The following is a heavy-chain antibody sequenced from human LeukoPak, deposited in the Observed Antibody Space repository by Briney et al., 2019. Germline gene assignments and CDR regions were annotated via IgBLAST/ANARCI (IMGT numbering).Heavy chain of an antibody. V-gene: IGHV1-18*01. J-gene: IGHJ4*02. CDR1: GYTFTSYG. CDR2: ISTYSGNT. D-gene: IGHD6-13*01. Sequence: ASVKVSCKASGYTFTSYGISWVRQAPGQGLEWMGWISTYSGNTNYAQKLQGRVTMTTDTSTSTAYMELRSLRSDDTAVYYCARDPLYSSSWYVAPDYWGQGTLVTVSS. CDR3: ARDPLYSSSWYVAPDY.